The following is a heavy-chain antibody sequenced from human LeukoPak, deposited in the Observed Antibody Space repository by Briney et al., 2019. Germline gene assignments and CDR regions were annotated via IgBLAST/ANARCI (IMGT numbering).Heavy chain of an antibody. CDR1: GFTFSDYT. CDR2: IDYGGRVA. Sequence: GGSLRLSCVASGFTFSDYTMNWVRQAPGKGPEWLSYIDYGGRVAYYADSVKGRFTISRDNAENSLYLQMNSLRVEDTALYYCTRDLEYWGQGVLVTVSS. CDR3: TRDLEY. J-gene: IGHJ4*02. V-gene: IGHV3-48*01.